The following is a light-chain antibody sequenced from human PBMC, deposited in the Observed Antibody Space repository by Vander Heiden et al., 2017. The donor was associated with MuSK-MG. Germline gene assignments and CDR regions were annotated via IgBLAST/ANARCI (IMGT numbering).Light chain of an antibody. J-gene: IGLJ2*01. CDR2: SNN. CDR3: GTWDDSLHAEV. CDR1: SSNIRSHS. Sequence: SMLTLPPSASGTPVQRVTITGSGRSSNIRSHSVSWFQKFPRTAPKLLFYSNNLRPSGVPDRVSGSKSGTSASLVITGLQSEDEADYYCGTWDDSLHAEVFGRGTTLSVL. V-gene: IGLV1-44*01.